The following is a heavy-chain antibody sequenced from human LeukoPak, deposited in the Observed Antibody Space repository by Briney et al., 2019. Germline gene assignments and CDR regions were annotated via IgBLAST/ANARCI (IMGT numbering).Heavy chain of an antibody. Sequence: GGSLRLSCAASGFTFSSYSMNWVRQAPGKGLEWVSYISSSSSTIYYADSVKGRFTISRDNAKNSLYLQMDSLRAEDTALYYCAKDTGRPTDAITMEDNAFDIWGQGTMVTVSS. CDR1: GFTFSSYS. CDR2: ISSSSSTI. V-gene: IGHV3-48*04. J-gene: IGHJ3*02. D-gene: IGHD3-3*01. CDR3: AKDTGRPTDAITMEDNAFDI.